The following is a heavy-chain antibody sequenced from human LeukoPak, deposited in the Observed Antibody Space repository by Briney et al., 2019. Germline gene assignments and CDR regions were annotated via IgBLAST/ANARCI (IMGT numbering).Heavy chain of an antibody. D-gene: IGHD3-22*01. V-gene: IGHV3-69-1*01. CDR3: ARDFAFDSSGYPDAFDT. CDR2: IRDTGAT. Sequence: GGSLRLSCAASGFTFGAYPINWVRQAPGKGLEWISHIRDTGATDYADSVKGRFTISRDNAKNSLYLQLSSLRAEDTAVYYCARDFAFDSSGYPDAFDTWGQGTMVTVSS. J-gene: IGHJ3*02. CDR1: GFTFGAYP.